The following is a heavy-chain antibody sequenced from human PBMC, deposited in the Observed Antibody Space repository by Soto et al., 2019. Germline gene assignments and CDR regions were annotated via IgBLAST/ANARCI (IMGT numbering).Heavy chain of an antibody. V-gene: IGHV4-59*01. Sequence: SETLPLTYTVSGGNISSFYWRWIRQPPGKGLEWIGYIYYSGSTNYNPSLKSRVTISVDTSKNQFSLKLSSVTAADTAVYYCARDRKVAARPSYYYYYYYMDVWGKGTTVTVSS. J-gene: IGHJ6*03. CDR3: ARDRKVAARPSYYYYYYYMDV. CDR2: IYYSGST. D-gene: IGHD6-6*01. CDR1: GGNISSFY.